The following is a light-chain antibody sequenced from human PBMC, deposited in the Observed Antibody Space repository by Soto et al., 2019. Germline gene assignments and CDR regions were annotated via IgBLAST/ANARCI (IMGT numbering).Light chain of an antibody. CDR1: QSISTL. CDR3: QQSYTTPRT. V-gene: IGKV1-39*01. CDR2: AAS. J-gene: IGKJ1*01. Sequence: DLPMTQSPSSLSASVGDRVSVTCRASQSISTLLNWYQQRPGEAPTLLIYAASSLQSGVPSRFSGSGSGADFTLTIGSRQPEDFATYYCQQSYTTPRTVGQGTKVEVK.